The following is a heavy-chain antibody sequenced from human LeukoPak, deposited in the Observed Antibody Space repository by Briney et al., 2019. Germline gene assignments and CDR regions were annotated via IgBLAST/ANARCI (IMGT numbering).Heavy chain of an antibody. D-gene: IGHD3-10*01. V-gene: IGHV3-7*01. CDR1: GFTFGSYW. J-gene: IGHJ4*02. Sequence: GGSLRLSCAASGFTFGSYWMSWVRQAPGKGLEWVANIKQDGSEKYYVDSVKGRFTISRDNAKNSLYLQMNSLRAEDTAVYYCARDRWYYGSGSYSNFDYWGQGTLVTVSS. CDR2: IKQDGSEK. CDR3: ARDRWYYGSGSYSNFDY.